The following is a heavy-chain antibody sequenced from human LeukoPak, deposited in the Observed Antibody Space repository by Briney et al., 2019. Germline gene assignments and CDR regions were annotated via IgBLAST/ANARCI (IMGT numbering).Heavy chain of an antibody. Sequence: RTSETLSLTCTVSGGSISTSNYYWGWIRQPPGKGLEWIGSIYYGGNSYYNPSLKSRVTIPVDTSKNQFSLKLTSVTAADTAVYYCASGLFPTYSGTHLVVSGNDYWGQGTLVTVSS. CDR1: GGSISTSNYY. CDR2: IYYGGNS. CDR3: ASGLFPTYSGTHLVVSGNDY. J-gene: IGHJ4*02. D-gene: IGHD1-26*01. V-gene: IGHV4-39*01.